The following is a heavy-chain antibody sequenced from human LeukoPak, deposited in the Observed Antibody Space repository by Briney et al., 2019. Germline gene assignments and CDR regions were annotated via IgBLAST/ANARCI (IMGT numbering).Heavy chain of an antibody. CDR2: IYTSGDA. V-gene: IGHV4-4*07. J-gene: IGHJ4*02. D-gene: IGHD4-17*01. CDR1: GGSISSHY. Sequence: SETLSLTCTVSGGSISSHYWTWIRQPAEKGLEWIGRIYTSGDAKYNPSLESRVTMSVDTSKNQFSLKLTSVTAADTAIYYCARYGDPNYHFDYWGQGTLVTVSS. CDR3: ARYGDPNYHFDY.